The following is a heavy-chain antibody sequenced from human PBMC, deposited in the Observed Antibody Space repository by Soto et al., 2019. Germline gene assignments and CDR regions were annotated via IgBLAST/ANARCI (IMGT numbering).Heavy chain of an antibody. Sequence: GGSLRLSCAASGFTFSSYAMSWVRQAPGKGLEWVSAISGSGGSTYYADSVKGRFTISRDNSKNTLYLQMNSLRAEDTAVYYCAKDARYYDFWSGYYTLPFDYWGQGTLVTVSS. CDR1: GFTFSSYA. V-gene: IGHV3-23*01. J-gene: IGHJ4*02. CDR3: AKDARYYDFWSGYYTLPFDY. CDR2: ISGSGGST. D-gene: IGHD3-3*01.